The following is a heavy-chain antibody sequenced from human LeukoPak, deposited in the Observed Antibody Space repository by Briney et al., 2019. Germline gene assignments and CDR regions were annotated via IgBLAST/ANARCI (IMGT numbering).Heavy chain of an antibody. CDR3: ARLNGDGN. V-gene: IGHV4-39*01. D-gene: IGHD4-17*01. CDR2: IYYSGST. CDR1: GGSISSSSYY. Sequence: SETLSLTCTVSGGSISSSSYYWGWIRQPPGKGLEWIGSIYYSGSTYYNPSLKSRVTISVDTSKNQFSLNVSSVTAADTAVYYCARLNGDGNWGQGTLVTVSS. J-gene: IGHJ4*02.